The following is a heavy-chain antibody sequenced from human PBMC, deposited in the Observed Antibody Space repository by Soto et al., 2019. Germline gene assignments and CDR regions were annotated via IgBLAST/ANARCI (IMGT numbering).Heavy chain of an antibody. CDR2: TIPIFGTA. Sequence: ASVKVSSQASVYTFAQHAIIWVRPAPRQWLEWIGGTIPIFGTANYAQKFQVRVTITADESTSTAYMEVSSLRSEDTAVYYCARTAEGHWTRGVSYPATRATNNGMTSWGQGPMV. J-gene: IGHJ5*01. V-gene: IGHV1-69*13. CDR1: VYTFAQHA. D-gene: IGHD5-12*01. CDR3: ARTAEGHWTRGVSYPATRATNNGMTS.